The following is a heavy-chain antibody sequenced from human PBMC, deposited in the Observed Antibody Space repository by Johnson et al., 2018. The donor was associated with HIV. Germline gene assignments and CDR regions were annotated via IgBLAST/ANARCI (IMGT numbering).Heavy chain of an antibody. D-gene: IGHD2-15*01. V-gene: IGHV3-30*03. CDR2: ISYDGSNK. J-gene: IGHJ3*02. CDR1: GFTFSTYV. Sequence: QVQLVESGGGVVQPGRSLRLSCAASGFTFSTYVMHWVRQAPGKGLEWVAVISYDGSNKNYADSVKGRFTISRDNPKNTLYLQMNSLRAEDTALYYCVRGIVVVVAAGRADAFDIWGQGTMVTVSS. CDR3: VRGIVVVVAAGRADAFDI.